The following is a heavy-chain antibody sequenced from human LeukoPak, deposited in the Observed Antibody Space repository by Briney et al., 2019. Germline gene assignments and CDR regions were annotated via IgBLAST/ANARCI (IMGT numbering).Heavy chain of an antibody. CDR1: GGSLSTHH. Sequence: SETLSLTCVVSGGSLSTHHWSWIRQSPGRGLEWIGYISDSGSTNYNPSLKSRVTISVDTSKNQFSLMLSSVTAADTAVYYCARAGTAMVTVDYWGQGTLVTVSS. D-gene: IGHD5-18*01. CDR2: ISDSGST. CDR3: ARAGTAMVTVDY. J-gene: IGHJ4*02. V-gene: IGHV4-59*11.